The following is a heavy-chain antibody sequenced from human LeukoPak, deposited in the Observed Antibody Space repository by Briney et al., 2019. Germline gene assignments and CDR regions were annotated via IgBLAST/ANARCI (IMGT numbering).Heavy chain of an antibody. D-gene: IGHD3-16*02. V-gene: IGHV3-66*01. Sequence: GGSLRLSCAASGFTVSSNYMSCVRQAPGKGLEWVSVIYSGGSTYYADSVKGRFTISRDNSKNTLYLQMNSLRAEDTAVYYCARSYLWGSYRYFDYWGQGTLVTVSS. CDR2: IYSGGST. J-gene: IGHJ4*02. CDR1: GFTVSSNY. CDR3: ARSYLWGSYRYFDY.